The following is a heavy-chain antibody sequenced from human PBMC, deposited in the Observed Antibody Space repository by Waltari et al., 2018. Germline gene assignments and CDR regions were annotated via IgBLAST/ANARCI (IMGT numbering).Heavy chain of an antibody. CDR2: IDHSGST. V-gene: IGHV4-38-2*01. CDR3: AKRYGVRGFDP. J-gene: IGHJ5*02. Sequence: QVQLQESGPGLVKPSETLSLTCAVSGYSISSGYYWGWIRQPPGKGLEWIGSIDHSGSTYYTPSLKSRVTISGDTSKNQFSLKLSSVTAADTAVYYCAKRYGVRGFDPWGQGTLVTVSS. CDR1: GYSISSGYY. D-gene: IGHD4-17*01.